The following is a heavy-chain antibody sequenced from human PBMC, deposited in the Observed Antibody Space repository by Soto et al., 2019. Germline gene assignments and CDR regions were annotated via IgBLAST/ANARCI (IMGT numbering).Heavy chain of an antibody. Sequence: PSETLSLTCTVSGGSLSGYYWSWIRQPPGKGPEWIGYISSIGATNYSPLFQSRVTISVDMSKNQVSLKLTSVAAADMAVYFCARGPSDLGNQFDFWGQGALVTVSS. D-gene: IGHD3-16*01. CDR3: ARGPSDLGNQFDF. CDR1: GGSLSGYY. V-gene: IGHV4-59*01. J-gene: IGHJ4*02. CDR2: ISSIGAT.